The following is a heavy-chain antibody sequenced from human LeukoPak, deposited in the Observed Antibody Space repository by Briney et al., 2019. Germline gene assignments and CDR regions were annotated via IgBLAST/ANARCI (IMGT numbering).Heavy chain of an antibody. D-gene: IGHD3-22*01. J-gene: IGHJ4*02. CDR2: VSGGGGST. CDR1: GFTFTNFG. CDR3: AKEKNSGYYYHFDY. V-gene: IGHV3-23*01. Sequence: PGGSLRLSCAASGFTFTNFGMSWVRQAPGKGLEWVSAVSGGGGSTFYADSVKGRFPISRDNSKNTVYLQMNSLRAEDTAVYYCAKEKNSGYYYHFDYWGQGTLVTVSS.